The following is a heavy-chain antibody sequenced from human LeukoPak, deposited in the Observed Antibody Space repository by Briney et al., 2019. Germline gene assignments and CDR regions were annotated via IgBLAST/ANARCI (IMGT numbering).Heavy chain of an antibody. CDR2: MNPNSGNT. D-gene: IGHD6-19*01. CDR3: ARGLRLRQWLVPYYYYYYMDV. Sequence: ASVKVSCKASGYTFTSYDINWVRQATGQGLEWMGWMNPNSGNTGYARKFQGRVTMTRNTSISTAYMELSSLRSEDTAVYYCARGLRLRQWLVPYYYYYYMDVWGKGTTVTVSS. V-gene: IGHV1-8*01. CDR1: GYTFTSYD. J-gene: IGHJ6*03.